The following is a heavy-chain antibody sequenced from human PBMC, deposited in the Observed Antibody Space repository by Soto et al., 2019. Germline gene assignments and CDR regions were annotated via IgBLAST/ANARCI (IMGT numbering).Heavy chain of an antibody. J-gene: IGHJ4*02. V-gene: IGHV3-23*01. D-gene: IGHD2-21*01. CDR3: AKDAGGSGEMFGY. Sequence: VQVLESGGGLVQPGGSLPLSCAASGFTFKNDGMAWVRQAPGRGLDWVSTINGDGSNTHYADSVKGRFSVSRDTSRNTDYLQVSTLSAEATAMYFCAKDAGGSGEMFGYWGQGTQVTVSS. CDR1: GFTFKNDG. CDR2: INGDGSNT.